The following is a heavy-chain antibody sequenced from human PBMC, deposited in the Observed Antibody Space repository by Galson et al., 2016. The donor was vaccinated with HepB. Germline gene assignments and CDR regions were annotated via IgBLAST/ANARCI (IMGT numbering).Heavy chain of an antibody. D-gene: IGHD1-1*01. J-gene: IGHJ4*02. CDR3: ARVLGGTSTGYFDL. V-gene: IGHV3-33*01. Sequence: APGKGLEWVALIWYDGSNKYYADSVKGRFTISRDNSKNTLYLQMNSLRAEDTAVYYCARVLGGTSTGYFDLWGQGTLVTVSS. CDR2: IWYDGSNK.